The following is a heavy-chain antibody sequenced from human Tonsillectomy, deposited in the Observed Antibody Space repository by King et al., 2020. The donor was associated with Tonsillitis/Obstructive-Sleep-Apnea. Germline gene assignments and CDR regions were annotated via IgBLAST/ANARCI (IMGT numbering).Heavy chain of an antibody. J-gene: IGHJ6*03. V-gene: IGHV3-9*01. Sequence: VQLVESGGGLVQPGRSLRLSCAASGVTFDDYAMHWVRQAPGKGLEWVSGISWNSGGLGYADSVKGRFTISRDNAKNSLYLQMNSLRAEDTALYYCAKDTSSGWGVAAPHYYYHMDVWGKGTTVTVSS. D-gene: IGHD6-19*01. CDR1: GVTFDDYA. CDR2: ISWNSGGL. CDR3: AKDTSSGWGVAAPHYYYHMDV.